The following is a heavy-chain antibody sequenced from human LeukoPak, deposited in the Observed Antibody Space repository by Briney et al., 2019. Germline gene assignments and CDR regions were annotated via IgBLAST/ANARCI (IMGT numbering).Heavy chain of an antibody. CDR1: GFTFDDYA. CDR2: LSWNSGSI. V-gene: IGHV3-9*01. D-gene: IGHD3-10*01. J-gene: IGHJ3*02. CDR3: AKGVRITMVRGAFDI. Sequence: GGSLRLSRAASGFTFDDYAMHWVRQAPGKGLEWVSGLSWNSGSIAYADSVKGRFTISRDNAKNSLYLQMNSLRAEDTALYYCAKGVRITMVRGAFDIWGQGTMVTVSS.